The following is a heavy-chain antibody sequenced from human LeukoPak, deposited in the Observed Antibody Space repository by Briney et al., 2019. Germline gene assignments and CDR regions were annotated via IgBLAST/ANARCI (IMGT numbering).Heavy chain of an antibody. CDR1: GFTFSSYA. CDR3: ARGQHRVTYSDDAFDI. D-gene: IGHD4-11*01. V-gene: IGHV3-30-3*01. CDR2: ISYAGSNK. Sequence: GGSLRLSCAASGFTFSSYAMHWVRQAPGKGLEWVAVISYAGSNKFYADSVRGRVTISRDNSKNTLYLQMNNLKTEDTAVYYCARGQHRVTYSDDAFDIWGQGTMVTVSS. J-gene: IGHJ3*02.